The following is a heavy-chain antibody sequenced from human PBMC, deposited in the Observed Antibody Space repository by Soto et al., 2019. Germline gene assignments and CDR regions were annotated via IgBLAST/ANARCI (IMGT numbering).Heavy chain of an antibody. D-gene: IGHD6-6*01. V-gene: IGHV3-23*01. CDR3: AKRSSSSTFDY. CDR1: GFTFSSCA. CDR2: ISGSDDST. Sequence: PGGSLRLSCAASGFTFSSCAMSWVRQAPGKGLEWVSVISGSDDSTYYADSVKGRFTISRDNSKNTLYLQMNSLRAEDTAVYYCAKRSSSSTFDYWGQGTLVTVSS. J-gene: IGHJ4*02.